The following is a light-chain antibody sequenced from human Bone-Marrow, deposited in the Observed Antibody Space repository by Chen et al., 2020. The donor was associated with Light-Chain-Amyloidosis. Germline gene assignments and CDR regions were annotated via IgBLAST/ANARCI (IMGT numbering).Light chain of an antibody. CDR1: SSDVGGDNH. Sequence: QSALTQPASLSLSPGQSITISCTGTSSDVGGDNHVSWYQQHPDKAPKLMIYEVTNRPSWVPDRFSGSKSDNTASLTISGLQTEDEADYFCSSYTITNTLVFGSGTRVTVL. CDR2: EVT. CDR3: SSYTITNTLV. J-gene: IGLJ1*01. V-gene: IGLV2-14*01.